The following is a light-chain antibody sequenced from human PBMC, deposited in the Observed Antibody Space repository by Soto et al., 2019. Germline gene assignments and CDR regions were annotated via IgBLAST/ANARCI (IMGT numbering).Light chain of an antibody. CDR2: DTS. Sequence: EIVMTQSPATLSVSPGERVTLSCRASQSVSRFLAWYQQRPGQAPRLLIYDTSTRATGVPARFSGSGSGTEFSLTISSLQSEDFAVYYCQQYNRWPLTFGGGTKVEIK. J-gene: IGKJ4*01. CDR1: QSVSRF. CDR3: QQYNRWPLT. V-gene: IGKV3-15*01.